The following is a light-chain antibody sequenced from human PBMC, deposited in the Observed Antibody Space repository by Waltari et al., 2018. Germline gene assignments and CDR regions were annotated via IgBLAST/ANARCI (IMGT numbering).Light chain of an antibody. CDR3: CSFTSSSTWV. CDR2: DVS. CDR1: TSDLGRYNY. Sequence: QSALTQPASVSGSPGQSITLSCTGTTSDLGRYNYVSWYQQHPGKAPKLIIFDVSSRPSGVSNRFSGSKSANTASLIISGLQAEDEADYYCCSFTSSSTWVFGGGTKLTVL. J-gene: IGLJ3*02. V-gene: IGLV2-14*03.